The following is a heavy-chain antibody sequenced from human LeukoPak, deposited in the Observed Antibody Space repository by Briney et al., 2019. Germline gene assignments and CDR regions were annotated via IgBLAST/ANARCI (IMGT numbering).Heavy chain of an antibody. CDR1: GFTFSSYA. J-gene: IGHJ5*02. V-gene: IGHV3-23*01. D-gene: IGHD3-10*01. CDR2: ISGSGGST. Sequence: GGSLRLSCAASGFTFSSYAMSWVRQAPGKGLEWVSAISGSGGSTYYADSVKGRFTISRDNSKNTLYLQMNSLRAEDTAVYYCAKEGGTMVRGVSRFDPWGQGTLVTVSS. CDR3: AKEGGTMVRGVSRFDP.